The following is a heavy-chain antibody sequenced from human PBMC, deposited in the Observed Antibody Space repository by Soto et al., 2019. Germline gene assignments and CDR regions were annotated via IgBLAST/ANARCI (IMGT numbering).Heavy chain of an antibody. D-gene: IGHD1-26*01. CDR2: ITGSSGRA. CDR1: GFTFSNYA. CDR3: AKEYTSTSRGSFDY. J-gene: IGHJ4*02. V-gene: IGHV3-23*01. Sequence: GGSLRLSCAASGFTFSNYAMNWVRQAPGKGLEWVSGITGSSGRAFYADSVKGRFTISRDNSKNTVYLQMNSVRADDTAVYYCAKEYTSTSRGSFDYWGQGALVTVSS.